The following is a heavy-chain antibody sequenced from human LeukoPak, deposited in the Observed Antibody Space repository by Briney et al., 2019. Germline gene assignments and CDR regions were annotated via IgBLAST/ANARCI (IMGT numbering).Heavy chain of an antibody. CDR2: IKQDGSDK. D-gene: IGHD6-13*01. J-gene: IGHJ5*02. CDR1: GFTFTTYW. Sequence: GGSLRLSCEATGFTFTTYWMTWIRQAPGKGLEWVANIKQDGSDKYYMDSVKGRFAISRDNAKNSVSLQMNSLRAEDTAVYYCARVAAAVPDQWGQGTLVTVSS. V-gene: IGHV3-7*04. CDR3: ARVAAAVPDQ.